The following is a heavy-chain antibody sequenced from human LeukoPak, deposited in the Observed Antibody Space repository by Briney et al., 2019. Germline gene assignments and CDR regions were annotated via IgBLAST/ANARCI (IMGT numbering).Heavy chain of an antibody. CDR3: ARDKEYYDILTGYYSNAFDI. D-gene: IGHD3-9*01. J-gene: IGHJ3*02. V-gene: IGHV3-23*01. CDR2: ISGSGGST. CDR1: GFTFSSYG. Sequence: GGTLRLSCAASGFTFSSYGMSWVRQAPGKGLEWVSAISGSGGSTYYADSVKGRFTISRDNAKNSLYLQMNSLRAEDTAVYYCARDKEYYDILTGYYSNAFDIWGQGTMVTVSS.